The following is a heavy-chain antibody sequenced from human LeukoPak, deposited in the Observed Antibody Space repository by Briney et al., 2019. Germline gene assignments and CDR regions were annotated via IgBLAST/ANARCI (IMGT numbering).Heavy chain of an antibody. V-gene: IGHV3-7*03. J-gene: IGHJ4*02. CDR3: ARDGGYCSGGTCYSTY. CDR2: IKHDGSEK. Sequence: GGSLRLSCVASAFTFSSYWRTWVRQAPGKGLEWVASIKHDGSEKYYVDSVKGRFIISRDNAKNSLYLQMNSLRAEDTAVYYCARDGGYCSGGTCYSTYWGQGTMVTVSS. CDR1: AFTFSSYW. D-gene: IGHD2-15*01.